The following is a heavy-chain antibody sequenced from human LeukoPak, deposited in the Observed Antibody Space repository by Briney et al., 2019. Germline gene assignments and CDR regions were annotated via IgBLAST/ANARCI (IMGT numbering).Heavy chain of an antibody. Sequence: GGSLRLSCAAAKFTFSFYDMHWVRQGPGKGLEWVSGITTAADTYYSGSVKGRFTISREDARILLFLQMNSLRAGDTAVYYCVRVRVGSGAFDIWGQGTMVTVSS. CDR3: VRVRVGSGAFDI. J-gene: IGHJ3*02. D-gene: IGHD1-26*01. V-gene: IGHV3-13*01. CDR2: ITTAADT. CDR1: KFTFSFYD.